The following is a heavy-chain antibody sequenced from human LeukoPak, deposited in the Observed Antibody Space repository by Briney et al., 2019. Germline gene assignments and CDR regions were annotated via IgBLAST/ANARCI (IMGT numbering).Heavy chain of an antibody. CDR2: INPDGSQK. CDR3: ARHGDYVFDN. D-gene: IGHD4-17*01. Sequence: PGGSLRLSCAASGFDFSAYWMGWVRQAPGKGLEWVANINPDGSQKWYVDSVRGRFTISRDNAEKSLYVQMNSLRAEDTAVYYCARHGDYVFDNWGQGTLVTVSS. J-gene: IGHJ4*02. V-gene: IGHV3-7*01. CDR1: GFDFSAYW.